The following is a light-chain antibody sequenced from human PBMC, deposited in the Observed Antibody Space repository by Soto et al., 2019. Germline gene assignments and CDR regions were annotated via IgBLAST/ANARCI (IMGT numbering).Light chain of an antibody. Sequence: DIQMTQSPSSLSASVGDRVTITCRASQSISSYLNWDQQKPGKAPKLLIYAASSLQSGVPSRFSGSGSGTDFTLTIGSLQPEDFATYYCQQSYSTPLTFGGGTKVESK. CDR2: AAS. CDR3: QQSYSTPLT. V-gene: IGKV1-39*01. J-gene: IGKJ4*01. CDR1: QSISSY.